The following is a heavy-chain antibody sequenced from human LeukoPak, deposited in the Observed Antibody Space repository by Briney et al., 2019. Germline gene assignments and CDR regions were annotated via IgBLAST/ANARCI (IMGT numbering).Heavy chain of an antibody. J-gene: IGHJ6*03. Sequence: GGSLRLSCAASGFTFSSYAIHWVRQAPGKGLEWVAIISYDGSNKYYADSVKGRFTIPRDNSKNTLYLQMNSLRAEDTAVYYCARDIGDGYNWLFPDYYMDVWGKGTTVTVSS. V-gene: IGHV3-30*04. D-gene: IGHD5-24*01. CDR3: ARDIGDGYNWLFPDYYMDV. CDR2: ISYDGSNK. CDR1: GFTFSSYA.